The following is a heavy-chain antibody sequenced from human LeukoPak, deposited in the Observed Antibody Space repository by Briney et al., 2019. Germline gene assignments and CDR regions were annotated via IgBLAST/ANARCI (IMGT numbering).Heavy chain of an antibody. CDR1: EFTVSSNY. Sequence: GGSLRLSCAASEFTVSSNYMSWVRQAPGKGLEWVANIKQDGSEKYYVDSVKGRFTISRDNAKNSLYLQMNSLRAEDTAVYYCARAAVVVPAAKAGWYYYYYMDVWGKGTTVTVSS. J-gene: IGHJ6*03. V-gene: IGHV3-7*01. D-gene: IGHD2-2*01. CDR3: ARAAVVVPAAKAGWYYYYYMDV. CDR2: IKQDGSEK.